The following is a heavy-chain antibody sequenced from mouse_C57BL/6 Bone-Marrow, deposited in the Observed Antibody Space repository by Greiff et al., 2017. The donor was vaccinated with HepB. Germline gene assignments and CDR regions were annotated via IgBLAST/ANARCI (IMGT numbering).Heavy chain of an antibody. CDR3: ARADYYGSSPYWYFDV. CDR2: IYPRSGNN. Sequence: QVQLQQSGAELARPGASVKLSCKASGYTFTSYGISWVKQRTGQGLEWIGEIYPRSGNNYYNEKFKVKATLTADKSSSTAYMELRSLTSEYSAVYFCARADYYGSSPYWYFDVWGTGTTVTVSS. D-gene: IGHD1-1*01. V-gene: IGHV1-81*01. CDR1: GYTFTSYG. J-gene: IGHJ1*03.